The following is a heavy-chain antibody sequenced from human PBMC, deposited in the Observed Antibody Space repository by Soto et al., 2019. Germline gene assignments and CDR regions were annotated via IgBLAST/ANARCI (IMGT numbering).Heavy chain of an antibody. CDR3: ARASSGYGFDAFDM. Sequence: GASVKVSCKASGYTFTSYGISWVRQAPGQGLEWMGWMSPYNGNTNYAQKLQGRVTLITNTSTSTAYMEVSSLRSEDTAVYYCARASSGYGFDAFDMWGQGTMVTVSS. CDR2: MSPYNGNT. D-gene: IGHD5-12*01. V-gene: IGHV1-18*01. J-gene: IGHJ3*02. CDR1: GYTFTSYG.